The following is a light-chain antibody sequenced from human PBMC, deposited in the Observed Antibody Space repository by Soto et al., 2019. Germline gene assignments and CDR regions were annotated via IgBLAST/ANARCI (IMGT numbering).Light chain of an antibody. Sequence: EIVMTQSPATLSVSPGERATLSCRASQSISSNLAWYQQKPGQAPRLLIYGASSRATGIPDRFSGSGSGTDFSLTINRLEPEDFAVYYCQQYGRSITFGQGTRLEI. CDR2: GAS. J-gene: IGKJ5*01. CDR3: QQYGRSIT. CDR1: QSISSN. V-gene: IGKV3-20*01.